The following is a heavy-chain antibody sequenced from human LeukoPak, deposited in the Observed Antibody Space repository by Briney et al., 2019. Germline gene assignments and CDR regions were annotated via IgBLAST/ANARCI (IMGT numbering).Heavy chain of an antibody. J-gene: IGHJ3*02. D-gene: IGHD3-10*01. Sequence: SQTLYLTCAVSGGSISSGGYSWSWIRQPPGKGLEWIGYIYHSGSTYYNPSLKSRVTISVDRSKNQFSLKLSSVTAADTAVYYCARGKRVGFGELFALDIWGQGTMVTVSS. V-gene: IGHV4-30-2*01. CDR3: ARGKRVGFGELFALDI. CDR2: IYHSGST. CDR1: GGSISSGGYS.